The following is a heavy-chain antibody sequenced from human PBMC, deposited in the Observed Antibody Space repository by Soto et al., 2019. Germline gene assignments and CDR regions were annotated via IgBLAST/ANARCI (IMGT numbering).Heavy chain of an antibody. CDR3: ATAKYYYDSSGYYLHY. V-gene: IGHV1-46*01. J-gene: IGHJ4*02. Sequence: ASVKVSCKASGYTFTSYYMHWVRQAPGQGLEWMGIINPSGGSTSYAQKFQGRVTMTRDTSTSTVYMELSSLRSEDTAVYYCATAKYYYDSSGYYLHYWGQGTLVTVSS. CDR2: INPSGGST. D-gene: IGHD3-22*01. CDR1: GYTFTSYY.